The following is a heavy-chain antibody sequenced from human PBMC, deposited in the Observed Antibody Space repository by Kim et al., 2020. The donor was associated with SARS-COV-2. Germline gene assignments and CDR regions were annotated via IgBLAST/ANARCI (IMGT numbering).Heavy chain of an antibody. CDR3: ARGERSGWFYY. CDR2: T. J-gene: IGHJ4*02. Sequence: TYYNPSLKSRVTISVDTSKNQFSLKLSAVTAADTAVYYCARGERSGWFYYWGQGTLVTVSS. D-gene: IGHD6-19*01. V-gene: IGHV4-39*01.